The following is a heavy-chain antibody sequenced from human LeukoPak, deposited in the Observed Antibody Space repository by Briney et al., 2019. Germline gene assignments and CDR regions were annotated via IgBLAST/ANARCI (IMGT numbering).Heavy chain of an antibody. V-gene: IGHV1-18*01. CDR1: GYTFNTYS. J-gene: IGHJ5*02. Sequence: GASVKVSCKASGYTFNTYSISWVRQAPGQRPEWMGWINTDNGNTKYAQKFQGRVTMTTDTSTSTAYMELSSLRSDDSAVYYCARKGCTGDCFRFDPWGQGTLVTVSS. CDR2: INTDNGNT. D-gene: IGHD2-21*02. CDR3: ARKGCTGDCFRFDP.